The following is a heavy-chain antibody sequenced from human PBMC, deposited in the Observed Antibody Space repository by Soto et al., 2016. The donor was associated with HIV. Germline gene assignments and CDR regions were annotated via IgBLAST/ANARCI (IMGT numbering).Heavy chain of an antibody. CDR1: GFSFSNYA. V-gene: IGHV3-23*01. Sequence: QLLESGGALVQPGGSLRLSCAAPGFSFSNYAMSWVRQAPGKGLQWVSGISGSGSSTYYADSVKGRFTISRDNSKNTLYLQMKSLRAEDTAVYYCAKKGWMIAKDRNWYFDLWGRGTLVTVSS. CDR2: ISGSGSST. J-gene: IGHJ2*01. D-gene: IGHD3-22*01. CDR3: AKKGWMIAKDRNWYFDL.